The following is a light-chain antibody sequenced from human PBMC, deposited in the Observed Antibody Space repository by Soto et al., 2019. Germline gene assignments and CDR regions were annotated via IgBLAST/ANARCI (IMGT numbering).Light chain of an antibody. CDR2: DVS. V-gene: IGKV3-11*01. J-gene: IGKJ4*01. CDR1: QSVTSS. CDR3: QQRTSWPT. Sequence: IVLTQSPATLSLSPGKRATLSCRASQSVTSSLAWFQQKPGQAPRLLIYDVSRRATAIPARFSGSGSGTDFTLTISSLEPEDFAVYYCQQRTSWPTFGGGTKVDIK.